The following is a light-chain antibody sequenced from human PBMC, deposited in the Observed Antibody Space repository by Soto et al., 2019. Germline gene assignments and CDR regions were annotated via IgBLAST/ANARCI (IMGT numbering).Light chain of an antibody. J-gene: IGKJ1*01. CDR3: QQYNSYSPWT. CDR2: DAS. CDR1: QSISSW. Sequence: DIRMSLSASALSASIGDRVTITCRASQSISSWLAWYQQKPGKAPKLLIYDASSLESGVPSRFSGSGSGTEFTLTISILQPDDFATYHCQQYNSYSPWTFGQGSKV. V-gene: IGKV1-5*01.